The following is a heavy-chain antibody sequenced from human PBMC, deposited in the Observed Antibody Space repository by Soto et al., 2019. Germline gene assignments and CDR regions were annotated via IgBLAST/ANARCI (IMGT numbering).Heavy chain of an antibody. Sequence: EVQLLESGGGLVQPGGSLRLSCAASGFMFSNYAMGWVRQAPGRGLEWVSAITGSGGVTYYADSVKGRVTVSRANSTNRLMVQMHGLGAEDTALFFCAKWDTHGIIPPTVGGNYYFYAMDVWGQGTRVTVSS. CDR2: ITGSGGVT. CDR3: AKWDTHGIIPPTVGGNYYFYAMDV. J-gene: IGHJ6*02. D-gene: IGHD5-18*01. V-gene: IGHV3-23*01. CDR1: GFMFSNYA.